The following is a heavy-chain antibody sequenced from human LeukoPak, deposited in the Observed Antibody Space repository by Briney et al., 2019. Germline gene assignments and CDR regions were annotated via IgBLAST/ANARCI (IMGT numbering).Heavy chain of an antibody. CDR1: GFTFSSYS. J-gene: IGHJ5*02. V-gene: IGHV3-48*04. CDR2: ISSSSSTI. Sequence: PGGSLRLSCAASGFTFSSYSMNWVRQAPGKGLEWVSYISSSSSTIYYADSVKGRFTISRDNAKNSLYLQMNSLRAEDTAVYNCARVSSTSFNWFDPWGQGILVTVSS. D-gene: IGHD2-2*01. CDR3: ARVSSTSFNWFDP.